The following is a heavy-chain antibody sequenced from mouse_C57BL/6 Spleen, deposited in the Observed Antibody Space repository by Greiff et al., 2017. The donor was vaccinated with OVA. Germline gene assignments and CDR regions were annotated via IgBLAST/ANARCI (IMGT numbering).Heavy chain of an antibody. Sequence: FSCPPSASTSTSYRMHWLKQRPGQGLEWIGMIHPNSGSTNYNEKFKSKATLTVDKSSITAYMQLSSLTSEDSAVYYCAHGSSPYWYFDVWGTGTTVTVSS. J-gene: IGHJ1*03. V-gene: IGHV1-64*01. D-gene: IGHD1-1*01. CDR1: ASTSTSYR. CDR2: IHPNSGST. CDR3: AHGSSPYWYFDV.